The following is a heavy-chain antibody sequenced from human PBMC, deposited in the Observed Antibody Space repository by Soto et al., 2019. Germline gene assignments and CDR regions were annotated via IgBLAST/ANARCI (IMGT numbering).Heavy chain of an antibody. CDR3: ATSFGSGYRAFDY. CDR2: IIPYLSVS. CDR1: GDTFNFYT. V-gene: IGHV1-69*02. D-gene: IGHD3-10*01. J-gene: IGHJ4*02. Sequence: QVQLVQSGAEVKKPGSSLRVSCKASGDTFNFYTINWVRQAPGHGLEWLGRIIPYLSVSNYAQKFQGRVTITADKSTSTAYMEMRSLRSEDTAMYYCATSFGSGYRAFDYWGEGALVTVSS.